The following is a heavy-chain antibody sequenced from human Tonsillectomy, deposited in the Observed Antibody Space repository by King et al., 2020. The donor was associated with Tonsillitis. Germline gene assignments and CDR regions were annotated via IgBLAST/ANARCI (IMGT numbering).Heavy chain of an antibody. Sequence: VQLVESGAEVRKPGASVRVSCKASGYTFTGYYMHWVRQAPGQGLEWMGWTNPDSGDTNYAQKFQDRVNMTRDTSISTAYLELRRLTSDDTAIYYCTSISFDHFDYWGQGTLVTVSS. CDR3: TSISFDHFDY. V-gene: IGHV1-2*02. CDR1: GYTFTGYY. J-gene: IGHJ4*02. CDR2: TNPDSGDT. D-gene: IGHD3-9*01.